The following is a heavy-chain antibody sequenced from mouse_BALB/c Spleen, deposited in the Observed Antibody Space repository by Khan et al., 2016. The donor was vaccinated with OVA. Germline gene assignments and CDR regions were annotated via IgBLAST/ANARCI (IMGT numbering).Heavy chain of an antibody. CDR1: GYSFTTYY. J-gene: IGHJ3*01. CDR2: IDPFNGGT. V-gene: IGHV1S135*01. D-gene: IGHD3-3*01. Sequence: EVQLQESGPELMKPGASVNISCKASGYSFTTYYIHWVKQSHEKGLEWIGYIDPFNGGTDYNHKFKGKAILTVDKSSSTAYMHLSSLTSEDSAVDYCARGTFGYWGQGTLVTVSA. CDR3: ARGTFGY.